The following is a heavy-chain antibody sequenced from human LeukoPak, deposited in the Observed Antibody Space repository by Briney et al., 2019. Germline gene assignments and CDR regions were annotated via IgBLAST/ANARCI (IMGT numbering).Heavy chain of an antibody. CDR3: ARAIEDGGDNYYFDY. CDR2: IYHSGSI. CDR1: GGSISSGGYF. D-gene: IGHD2-21*02. Sequence: PSQTLSLTCAVSGGSISSGGYFWSWIRQPPGKGLEWLGYIYHSGSIYYNPSLKSRVTISVDRSKNQFSLELSSVTAADTAVYYCARAIEDGGDNYYFDYWGQGTLVTVSS. V-gene: IGHV4-30-2*01. J-gene: IGHJ4*02.